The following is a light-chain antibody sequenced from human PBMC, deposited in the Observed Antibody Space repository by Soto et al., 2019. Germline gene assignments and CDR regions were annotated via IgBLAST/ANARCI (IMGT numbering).Light chain of an antibody. CDR3: QQYNNWPPYT. CDR1: QSVSSY. Sequence: EIVMTQSPATLSVSPGERATLSCRASQSVSSYLAWYQQKPGQAPRLLIYGASTRATGIPARFSGSGSGTEFTLTISSLQSEDFAVYYCQQYNNWPPYTFGQGTNLEIK. J-gene: IGKJ2*01. V-gene: IGKV3-15*01. CDR2: GAS.